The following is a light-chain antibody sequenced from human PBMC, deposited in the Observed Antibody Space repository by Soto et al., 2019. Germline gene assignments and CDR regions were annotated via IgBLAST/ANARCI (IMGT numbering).Light chain of an antibody. CDR3: AAWDDSLNGWV. J-gene: IGLJ3*02. CDR2: SNN. CDR1: GSNIGSNT. Sequence: QSVLTQPPSASGTPGRRFTIPCPGVGSNIGSNTVNWYQQLPGTAPKLFTYSNNQRPSGVPDRFSGSKSGTSASLAISGLQSEDEADYYCAAWDDSLNGWVFGGGTKLTVL. V-gene: IGLV1-44*01.